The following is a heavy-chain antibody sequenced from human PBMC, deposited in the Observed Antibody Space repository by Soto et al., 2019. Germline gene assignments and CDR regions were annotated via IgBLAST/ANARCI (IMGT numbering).Heavy chain of an antibody. D-gene: IGHD3-22*01. J-gene: IGHJ4*02. V-gene: IGHV4-34*01. CDR2: INHSGST. Sequence: XDTLLLNCAVYRGTFNGYNWSWIRPPPGKGLEWIGEINHSGSTNYNPSLKSRVTISVDTSKNQFSLKLSSVTAADTAVYYCARVSGDTIVVVTGWYFDNWGQGTLVTVSS. CDR1: RGTFNGYN. CDR3: ARVSGDTIVVVTGWYFDN.